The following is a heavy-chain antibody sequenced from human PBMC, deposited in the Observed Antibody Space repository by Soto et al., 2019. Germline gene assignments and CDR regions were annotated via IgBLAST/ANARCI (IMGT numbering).Heavy chain of an antibody. Sequence: XGPTLVNLRQTLPLTDTLSGFSLSTSGVAVGWIRQSPRKAPEWLSFIFWYDDKRYSPSLENRLTITKDTSKNQVVLTMTNMDPVDTATYYCARIFDFWSGYYFSSWGRGNLVTVSS. D-gene: IGHD3-3*01. J-gene: IGHJ4*02. CDR3: ARIFDFWSGYYFSS. V-gene: IGHV2-5*01. CDR2: IFWYDDK. CDR1: GFSLSTSGVA.